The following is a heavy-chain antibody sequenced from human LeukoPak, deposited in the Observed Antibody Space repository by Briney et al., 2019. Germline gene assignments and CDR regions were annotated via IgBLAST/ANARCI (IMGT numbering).Heavy chain of an antibody. D-gene: IGHD3-22*01. CDR1: GFTFSSYS. CDR3: ARDSDSSGYFDAFDI. V-gene: IGHV3-66*02. J-gene: IGHJ3*02. Sequence: GGSLRLSCAASGFTFSSYSMNWVRQAPGKGLEWVSVIYSGGSTYYADSVKGRFTISRDNSKNTLYLQMNSLRAEDTAVYYCARDSDSSGYFDAFDIWGQGTMVTVSS. CDR2: IYSGGST.